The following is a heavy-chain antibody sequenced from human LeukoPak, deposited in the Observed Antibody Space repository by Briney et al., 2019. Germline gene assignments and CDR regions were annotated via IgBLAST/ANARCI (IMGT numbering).Heavy chain of an antibody. Sequence: GASVKVSCKASGYTFTGYYMHWVRQAPGQGLEWMGWINPTSGGTNYAQKFQGRVTMTRDTSISTAYMELSRLRSDDTAVYYCARAVYCSSTSCRLDYMDVWGKGTTVTVSS. CDR2: INPTSGGT. CDR1: GYTFTGYY. D-gene: IGHD2-2*01. CDR3: ARAVYCSSTSCRLDYMDV. V-gene: IGHV1-2*02. J-gene: IGHJ6*03.